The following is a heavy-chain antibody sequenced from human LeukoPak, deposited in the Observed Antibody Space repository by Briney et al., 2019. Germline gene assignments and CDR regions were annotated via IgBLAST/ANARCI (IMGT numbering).Heavy chain of an antibody. D-gene: IGHD2-15*01. CDR1: GGSISTYY. CDR2: IYHSGST. Sequence: PSETLSLTCTVSGGSISTYYRSWIRQPPGKGLEWIGYIYHSGSTKYNPSLKSRVTISVDTSKNQFSLKLSSVTAADTAVYYCARHKPRVVVVVAATGWFDPWGQGTLVTVSS. CDR3: ARHKPRVVVVVAATGWFDP. V-gene: IGHV4-59*08. J-gene: IGHJ5*02.